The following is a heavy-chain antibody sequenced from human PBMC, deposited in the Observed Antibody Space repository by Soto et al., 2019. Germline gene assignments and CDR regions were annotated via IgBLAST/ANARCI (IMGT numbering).Heavy chain of an antibody. CDR2: LSGSGDTT. V-gene: IGHV3-23*01. CDR3: AKLRYFDWLSPNWFDP. D-gene: IGHD3-9*01. Sequence: GGSLRLSCVASGFTFSSFAMTWVRQAPGKGLEWVSALSGSGDTTYYADSVTGRFTVSRDNSKNTLYLQMNRLRAEDTAVYYCAKLRYFDWLSPNWFDPWGQGTLVTVSS. CDR1: GFTFSSFA. J-gene: IGHJ5*02.